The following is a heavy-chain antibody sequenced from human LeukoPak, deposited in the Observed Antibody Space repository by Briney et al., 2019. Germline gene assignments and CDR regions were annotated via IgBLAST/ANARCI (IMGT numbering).Heavy chain of an antibody. CDR1: GGSFSGYY. J-gene: IGHJ4*02. V-gene: IGHV4-34*01. Sequence: SETLSLTCAVYGGSFSGYYWSWIRQPPGKGLEWIGEINHSGSTNYNPSLESRVTISVDTSKNQFSLKLSSVTAADTAVYYCARHIVVVPAAMGGYFDYWGQGTLVTVSS. CDR3: ARHIVVVPAAMGGYFDY. D-gene: IGHD2-2*01. CDR2: INHSGST.